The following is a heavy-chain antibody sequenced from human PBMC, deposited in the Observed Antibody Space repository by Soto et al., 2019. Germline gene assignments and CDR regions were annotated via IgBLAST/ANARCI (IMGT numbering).Heavy chain of an antibody. CDR1: GGSVSGGSYY. J-gene: IGHJ4*02. Sequence: SETLSLTCTVSGGSVSGGSYYWTWIRQSPGKGLEWIGYVYYSGSTNYTPSLKSRVTISVDTSKNQFSLKLSSVTAADTAVYYCARAEWYDSSGYYFDYWGQGTLVTVSS. V-gene: IGHV4-61*01. D-gene: IGHD3-22*01. CDR3: ARAEWYDSSGYYFDY. CDR2: VYYSGST.